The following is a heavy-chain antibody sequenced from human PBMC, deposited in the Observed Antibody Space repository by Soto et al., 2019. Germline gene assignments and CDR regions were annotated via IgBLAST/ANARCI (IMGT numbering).Heavy chain of an antibody. CDR2: IVVGSGNT. Sequence: SVKVSCKASGFTFTSSAVQWVRQARGQRLEWIGWIVVGSGNTNYAQKFQERVTITRDMSTSTAYMELSSLRAEDTAVYYCAKPPSKGVLRFSEPYYYMDVWGKGTAVTVSS. CDR1: GFTFTSSA. CDR3: AKPPSKGVLRFSEPYYYMDV. V-gene: IGHV1-58*01. D-gene: IGHD3-3*01. J-gene: IGHJ6*03.